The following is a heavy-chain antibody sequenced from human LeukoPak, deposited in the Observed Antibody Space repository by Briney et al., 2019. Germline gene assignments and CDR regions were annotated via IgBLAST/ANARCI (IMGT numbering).Heavy chain of an antibody. CDR1: GFTFSTYT. D-gene: IGHD3-10*01. CDR3: ARDGLGSYDY. V-gene: IGHV3-21*01. CDR2: ISSDSRYI. J-gene: IGHJ4*02. Sequence: GGSLRLSCAASGFTFSTYTINWVRQAPGKGLEWVASISSDSRYIYYADSVKGRFTISGDNAKNSVYLQMNSLRGEDTAVYYCARDGLGSYDYWGQGTLVTVSS.